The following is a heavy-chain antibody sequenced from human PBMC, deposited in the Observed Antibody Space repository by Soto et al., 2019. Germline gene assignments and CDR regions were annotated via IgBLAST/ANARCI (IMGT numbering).Heavy chain of an antibody. Sequence: QVQLVQSGAEVKKPGSSVKVSCKASGGTISNYAINWVRQAPGQGLEWMGGIIPMSATTKYAGRFQGRVTMTADESTNTFYMELSRLGYDDTAVFYCTTDKGGRRGYSGFDAFDYWGQGTLVTVSS. CDR3: TTDKGGRRGYSGFDAFDY. CDR1: GGTISNYA. V-gene: IGHV1-69*01. CDR2: IIPMSATT. J-gene: IGHJ4*02. D-gene: IGHD5-12*01.